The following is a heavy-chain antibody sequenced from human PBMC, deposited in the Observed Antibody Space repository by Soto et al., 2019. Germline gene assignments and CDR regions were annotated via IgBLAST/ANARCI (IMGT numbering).Heavy chain of an antibody. D-gene: IGHD3-10*01. J-gene: IGHJ4*02. CDR2: IIPIFGTP. V-gene: IGHV1-69*01. CDR3: ARDRDDYGSGNYYNRIAF. CDR1: GGIFSTYA. Sequence: QVQLVQSGAEVKKPGSSVKVSCKASGGIFSTYAISWLRQAPGQGLEWMGGIIPIFGTPNYAQRFQGRVTITADESTTTSYMKLSRLKSEDTAVYYCARDRDDYGSGNYYNRIAFWGQGPLVTVSS.